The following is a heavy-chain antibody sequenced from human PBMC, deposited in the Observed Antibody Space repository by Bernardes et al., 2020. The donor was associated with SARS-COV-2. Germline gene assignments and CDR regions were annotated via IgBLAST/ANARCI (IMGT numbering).Heavy chain of an antibody. V-gene: IGHV4-59*01. CDR2: IYYSGST. J-gene: IGHJ5*02. CDR3: AREQQSYYDFWSGYIAHNWFDP. D-gene: IGHD3-3*01. Sequence: DTLSLTCTVSGGSISSYYWSWIRQPPGKGLEWIGYIYYSGSTNYNPSLKSRVTISVDTSKNQFSLKLSSVTAADTAVYYCAREQQSYYDFWSGYIAHNWFDPWGQGTLVTVSS. CDR1: GGSISSYY.